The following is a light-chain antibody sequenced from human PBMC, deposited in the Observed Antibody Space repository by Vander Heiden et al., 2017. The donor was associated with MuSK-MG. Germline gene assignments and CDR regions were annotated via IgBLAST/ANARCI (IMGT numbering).Light chain of an antibody. J-gene: IGKJ4*01. Sequence: FTHSPVSLCLSPGERATLSCRPRESISNNYSAWSQQNPGKAPLLFIYFVTNRATDSPERIRSSRAGTKFTIIISRMEQEDYAVTYCQKYGSKPGPTFGGGTKVEI. CDR1: ESISNNY. V-gene: IGKV3-20*01. CDR2: FVT. CDR3: QKYGSKPGPT.